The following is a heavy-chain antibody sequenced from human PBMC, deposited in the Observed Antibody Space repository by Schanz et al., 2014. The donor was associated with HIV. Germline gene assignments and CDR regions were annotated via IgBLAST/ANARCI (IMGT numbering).Heavy chain of an antibody. J-gene: IGHJ2*01. Sequence: QLQLAQSGSEVKKPGSSVKLSCTASGGPFSSHALSWVRQAPGQGLEWIGWINPKSGDTNYAQKFQGRVTMTRDTSLSVVYMELSRLRSDDTAVYYCARTSGWSNRAWWYFDLWGRGTLVTVSS. CDR2: INPKSGDT. CDR3: ARTSGWSNRAWWYFDL. CDR1: GGPFSSHA. D-gene: IGHD6-19*01. V-gene: IGHV1-2*02.